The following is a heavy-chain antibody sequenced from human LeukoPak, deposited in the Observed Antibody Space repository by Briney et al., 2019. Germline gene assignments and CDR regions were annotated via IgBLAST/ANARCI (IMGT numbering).Heavy chain of an antibody. V-gene: IGHV1-46*01. CDR3: ARGYDSGSWYY. J-gene: IGHJ4*02. Sequence: GASVKVSCKASGYTFTSYYVHWLRQAPGEGLEWMGIINPSGGSTSYAQKFQGRVTITADESTSTAYMELSSLRSEDTAVYYCARGYDSGSWYYWGQGTLVTVSS. CDR2: INPSGGST. CDR1: GYTFTSYY. D-gene: IGHD1-26*01.